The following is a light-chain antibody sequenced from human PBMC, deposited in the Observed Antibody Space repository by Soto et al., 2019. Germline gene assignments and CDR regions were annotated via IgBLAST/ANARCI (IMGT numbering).Light chain of an antibody. J-gene: IGKJ1*01. V-gene: IGKV3-20*01. CDR2: RAS. CDR1: QSVSSSY. Sequence: EVVLTQSPGTLSLSPGERATLSCRASQSVSSSYLAWYQQKPGQAPRLLIYRASSRATGVPDRFSGSGSGTDFTLTISRLEPEDFAVYYCQQYGRSLWTFGQGPKVEIK. CDR3: QQYGRSLWT.